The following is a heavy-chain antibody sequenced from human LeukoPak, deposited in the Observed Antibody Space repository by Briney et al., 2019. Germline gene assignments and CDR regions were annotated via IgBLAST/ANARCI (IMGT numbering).Heavy chain of an antibody. CDR2: IYPGDSDT. D-gene: IGHD3-10*01. V-gene: IGHV5-51*01. CDR1: GYSFTSYW. CDR3: ARARATMVRGARNYYMDV. J-gene: IGHJ6*03. Sequence: GESLKISCKGSGYSFTSYWIGWVRQMPGKGLEWMGIIYPGDSDTRYSPSFQGQVTISADKSISTAYLQWSSLKASDTAMYYCARARATMVRGARNYYMDVWGKGTTVTVSS.